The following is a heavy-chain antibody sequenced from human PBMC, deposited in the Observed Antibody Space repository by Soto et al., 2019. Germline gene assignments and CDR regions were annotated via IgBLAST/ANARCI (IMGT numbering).Heavy chain of an antibody. D-gene: IGHD2-15*01. CDR3: ARATLDV. J-gene: IGHJ6*02. V-gene: IGHV4-34*01. CDR1: GGSFSAYL. CDR2: VNHSGST. Sequence: SETLSLTCSVYGGSFSAYLWSWIRQSPGKGLAWIGQVNHSGSTNYNPSLEGRVTISVATSKNQFSLTLSSVTAADTAVYYCARATLDVWGQGTTVTVSS.